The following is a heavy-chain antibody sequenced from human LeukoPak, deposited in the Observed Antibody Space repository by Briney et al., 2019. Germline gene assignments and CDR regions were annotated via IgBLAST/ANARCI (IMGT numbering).Heavy chain of an antibody. CDR1: GGSISSGGYS. Sequence: SETLSLTCAVSGGSISSGGYSWSWIRQPPGKGLEWIGYIYHSGSTYYNPSLKSRVTISVDRSKNQFSLKLSSVTAADTAVYYCVRDAGYYGSGGWFDPWGQGTLVTVSS. CDR2: IYHSGST. J-gene: IGHJ5*02. CDR3: VRDAGYYGSGGWFDP. D-gene: IGHD3-10*01. V-gene: IGHV4-30-2*01.